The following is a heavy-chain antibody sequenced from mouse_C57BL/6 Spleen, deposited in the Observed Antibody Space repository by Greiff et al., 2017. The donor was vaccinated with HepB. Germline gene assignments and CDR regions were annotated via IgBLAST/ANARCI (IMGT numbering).Heavy chain of an antibody. Sequence: GQLQQPGAELVKPGASVKLSCKASGYTFTSYWMHWVKQRPGQGLEWIGMIHPNSGSTNYNEKFKSKATLTVDKSSSTAYMQLSSLTSEDSAVYYCGRDGYNNYYAMDYWGQGTSVTVSS. CDR2: IHPNSGST. CDR3: GRDGYNNYYAMDY. J-gene: IGHJ4*01. CDR1: GYTFTSYW. V-gene: IGHV1-64*01. D-gene: IGHD1-3*01.